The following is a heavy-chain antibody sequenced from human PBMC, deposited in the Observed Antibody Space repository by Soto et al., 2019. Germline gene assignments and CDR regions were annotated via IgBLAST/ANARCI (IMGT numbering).Heavy chain of an antibody. D-gene: IGHD1-26*01. CDR1: GDTFSSYT. V-gene: IGHV1-69*02. CDR2: IIPILDIA. J-gene: IGHJ3*02. CDR3: AAGGHGAFDI. Sequence: QVQLVQSGAEVKKPGSSVKVSCKASGDTFSSYTISWVRQAPGQGLEWMGRIIPILDIANYAQKFQGRVTITADKSTSTAYMELSSLRSEDTAVYYCAAGGHGAFDIWGQGTMVPVSS.